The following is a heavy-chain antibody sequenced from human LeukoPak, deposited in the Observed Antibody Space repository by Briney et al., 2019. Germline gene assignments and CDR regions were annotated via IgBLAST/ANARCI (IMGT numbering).Heavy chain of an antibody. D-gene: IGHD3-10*01. CDR1: GGSISSYY. CDR2: IYYSGST. CDR3: ARHIEGGFGEVGY. V-gene: IGHV4-59*08. Sequence: SETLSLTCTVSGGSISSYYWSWIRQPPGKGLEWIGYIYYSGSTNYNPSLKSRVTISVDTSKNQFSLKLSSVTAADTAVYYCARHIEGGFGEVGYWGQGTLVTVSS. J-gene: IGHJ4*02.